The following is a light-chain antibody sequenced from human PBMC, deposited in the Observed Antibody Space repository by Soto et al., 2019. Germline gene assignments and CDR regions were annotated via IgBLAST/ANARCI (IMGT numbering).Light chain of an antibody. CDR1: QRVSRN. CDR2: DAS. V-gene: IGKV3-15*01. CDR3: QQYNNWPPWT. J-gene: IGKJ1*01. Sequence: EIVMTQSKATLSVSPGERATLSCRASQRVSRNLAWYQQKPGQAPRLLIYDASTRATGIPDRFSGSGSETEFTLTISSLQSEDYAIYYCQQYNNWPPWTFGQGTKVDIK.